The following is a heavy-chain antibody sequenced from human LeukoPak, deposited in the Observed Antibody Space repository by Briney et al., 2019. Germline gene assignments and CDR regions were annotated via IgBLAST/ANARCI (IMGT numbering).Heavy chain of an antibody. Sequence: GGSLRLSCAASGFTFNTYTMNWVRQAPGKGLEWVSYISGSSGIIDYADSVRGRFTISRDNAKNSLYLQMNSLRAEDTAVYYCVRNLAVAGTCFDSWGQGTLVTVSS. V-gene: IGHV3-48*01. CDR3: VRNLAVAGTCFDS. J-gene: IGHJ4*02. CDR2: ISGSSGII. D-gene: IGHD6-19*01. CDR1: GFTFNTYT.